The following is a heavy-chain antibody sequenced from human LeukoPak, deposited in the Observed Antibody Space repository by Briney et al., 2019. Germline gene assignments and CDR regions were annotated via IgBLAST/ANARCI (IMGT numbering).Heavy chain of an antibody. D-gene: IGHD3-22*01. Sequence: SETLSLTCAVFDGSSSGYFWTWFRLSPGRGLEWLGEINQSGTTNYNPSLKGRITISVDTSKNQFSLKLSSVTAADTAVYYCARSSSGYYLFDYWGQGTLVTVSS. CDR3: ARSSSGYYLFDY. CDR1: DGSSSGYF. CDR2: INQSGTT. J-gene: IGHJ4*02. V-gene: IGHV4-34*10.